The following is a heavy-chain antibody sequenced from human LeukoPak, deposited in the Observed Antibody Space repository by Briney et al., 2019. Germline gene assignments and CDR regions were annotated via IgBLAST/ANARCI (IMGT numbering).Heavy chain of an antibody. V-gene: IGHV3-15*01. CDR1: GFTFSNAW. CDR3: TTDFWSGYYFFADV. CDR2: IKSKTDGGTT. Sequence: GGSLRLSCAASGFTFSNAWMSWVRQAPGKGLEWVGRIKSKTDGGTTDYAAPVKGRFTISRDDSKNTLYLQVNSLKTEDTAVYYCTTDFWSGYYFFADVWGQGTTVTVSS. D-gene: IGHD3-3*01. J-gene: IGHJ6*02.